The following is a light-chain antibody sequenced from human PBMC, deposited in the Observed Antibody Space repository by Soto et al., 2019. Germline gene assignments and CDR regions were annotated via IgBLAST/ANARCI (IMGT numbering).Light chain of an antibody. V-gene: IGLV2-14*01. CDR3: SSYTSSNTYV. CDR2: DVS. CDR1: SSDVGGYNY. Sequence: QSVLTQPASVYWSPGQAITISCTGTSSDVGGYNYVSWYQQHPGKAPKLMIYDVSNRPSGVSNRFSGSKSGNTASLTISGLQAEDEADYYCSSYTSSNTYVFGTGTKVTVL. J-gene: IGLJ1*01.